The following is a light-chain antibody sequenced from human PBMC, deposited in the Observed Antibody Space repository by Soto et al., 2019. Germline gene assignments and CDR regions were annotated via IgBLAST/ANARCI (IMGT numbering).Light chain of an antibody. CDR3: QQYNNWPPMYT. V-gene: IGKV3-15*01. CDR2: SAS. J-gene: IGKJ2*01. CDR1: QSVSNN. Sequence: DIVMTQSPATLSVSPGERATLSCRASQSVSNNLAWYQQKPGQAPRLLIYSASTRATGIPARFSGSGSGTEFTLTISSLQSEDFAVYYCQQYNNWPPMYTFGQGTKLEIK.